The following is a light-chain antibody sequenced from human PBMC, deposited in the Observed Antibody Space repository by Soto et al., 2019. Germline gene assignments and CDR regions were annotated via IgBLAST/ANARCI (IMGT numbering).Light chain of an antibody. V-gene: IGLV2-14*01. Sequence: QSALTQPASVSGSPGQSITISCTGNSSDVGGYNYVSWYQQHPGKAPKLMIYDVSNRPSGVSNRFSGSKSGNTASLSISGLKAEDAADYYCSSYTGSSPHVVFGGGTKLTVL. CDR2: DVS. J-gene: IGLJ2*01. CDR1: SSDVGGYNY. CDR3: SSYTGSSPHVV.